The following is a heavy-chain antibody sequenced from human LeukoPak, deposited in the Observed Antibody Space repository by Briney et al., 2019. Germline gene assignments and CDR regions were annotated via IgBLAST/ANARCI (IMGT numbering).Heavy chain of an antibody. CDR3: ARDTVTTLGYYYYGMDV. D-gene: IGHD4-11*01. J-gene: IGHJ6*02. CDR1: GFTVSSNY. Sequence: GGSLRLSCAASGFTVSSNYMSWVRQALGKGLEWVSVIYSGGSTYYADSVKGRFTISRDNSKNTLYLQMNSLRAEDTAVYYCARDTVTTLGYYYYGMDVRGQGTTVTVSS. CDR2: IYSGGST. V-gene: IGHV3-53*01.